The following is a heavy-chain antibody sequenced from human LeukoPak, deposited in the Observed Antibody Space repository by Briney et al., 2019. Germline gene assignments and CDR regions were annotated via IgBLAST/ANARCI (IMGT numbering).Heavy chain of an antibody. J-gene: IGHJ4*02. CDR1: GFTFSSYA. CDR3: AKSGLNRFDY. D-gene: IGHD2-15*01. CDR2: ISGSGGSGST. Sequence: GGSLRLSCAASGFTFSSYAMSWVRQAPGKGLEWVSTISGSGGSGSTYYADSVKGRFTISRDNSKNTLYLQMNSLRVEDTAVYYCAKSGLNRFDYWGQGTLVTVSS. V-gene: IGHV3-23*01.